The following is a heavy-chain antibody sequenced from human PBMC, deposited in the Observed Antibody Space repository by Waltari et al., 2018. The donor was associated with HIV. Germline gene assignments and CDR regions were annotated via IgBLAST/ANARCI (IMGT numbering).Heavy chain of an antibody. D-gene: IGHD5-12*01. CDR2: IRSDGRAT. V-gene: IGHV3-74*03. Sequence: EVQLVESGGGLVQPGGSQRLSCEASGFTFSSFWMHWVRQLPGKGLGGDERIRSDGRATMHVDSVKCRFTVSRDNDKNTLYLQMASLRAEDTALYYCARGVTVATITPFDQWGQGTLVTVSS. CDR3: ARGVTVATITPFDQ. CDR1: GFTFSSFW. J-gene: IGHJ4*02.